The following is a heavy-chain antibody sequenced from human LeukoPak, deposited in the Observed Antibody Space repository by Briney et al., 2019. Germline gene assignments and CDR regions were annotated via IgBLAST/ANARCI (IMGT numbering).Heavy chain of an antibody. D-gene: IGHD3-22*01. Sequence: KPSGTLSLTCAVSGGSISSSNWWSWVRQPPGKGLEWIGEIYHSGSTNYNPSLKSRVTISVDTSKNQFSLKLSSVTAADTAVYYCARVIWYYDSSGYLNWFDPWGQGTLVTVSS. J-gene: IGHJ5*02. CDR1: GGSISSSNW. V-gene: IGHV4-4*02. CDR2: IYHSGST. CDR3: ARVIWYYDSSGYLNWFDP.